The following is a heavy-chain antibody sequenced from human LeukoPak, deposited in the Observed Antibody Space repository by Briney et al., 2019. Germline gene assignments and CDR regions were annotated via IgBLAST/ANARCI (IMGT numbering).Heavy chain of an antibody. CDR2: ISSGSTYI. V-gene: IGHV3-21*01. D-gene: IGHD3-3*01. Sequence: GGSLRLSCAASGFTFSTYSISWVRQAPGKGLEWVSSISSGSTYIYYADSVKGRFTISRDNSKNTLYLQMNSLRAEDTAVYYCATTPKGTFGVVITLYYFDYWGQGTLVTVSS. J-gene: IGHJ4*02. CDR3: ATTPKGTFGVVITLYYFDY. CDR1: GFTFSTYS.